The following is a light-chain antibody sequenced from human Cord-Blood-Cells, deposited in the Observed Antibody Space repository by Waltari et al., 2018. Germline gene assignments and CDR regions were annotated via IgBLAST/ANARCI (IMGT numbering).Light chain of an antibody. CDR1: QDISNH. CDR2: DAS. V-gene: IGKV1-33*01. J-gene: IGKJ3*01. Sequence: DIQMTQSPSSLSASVGDRVTITCQASQDISNHLNWYKQKPGKAPKLLIYDASNLETGVPSRFSGSGSGTDFTFTISSLQPEDIATYYCQQYDNLPPFTFGPGTKVDIK. CDR3: QQYDNLPPFT.